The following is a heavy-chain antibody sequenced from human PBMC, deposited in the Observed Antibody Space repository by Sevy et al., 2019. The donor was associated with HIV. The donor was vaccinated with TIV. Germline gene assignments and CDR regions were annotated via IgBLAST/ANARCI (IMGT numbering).Heavy chain of an antibody. Sequence: SETQSLTCTVSGGSISRSNYYWGWIRQPPGKGLEWIGSIYYSGSTYYKPSLKSRVTISVDTSKNQFSLKLSSVTAADTAVYYCARVTWYTSGSYWFEPWGQGTLVTVSS. D-gene: IGHD6-19*01. CDR1: GGSISRSNYY. CDR3: ARVTWYTSGSYWFEP. J-gene: IGHJ5*02. CDR2: IYYSGST. V-gene: IGHV4-39*01.